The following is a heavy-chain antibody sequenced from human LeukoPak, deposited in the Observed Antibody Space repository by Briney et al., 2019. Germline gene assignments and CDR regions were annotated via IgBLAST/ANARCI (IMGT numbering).Heavy chain of an antibody. CDR3: ARRYCSGGSWCYFDY. V-gene: IGHV1-18*01. J-gene: IGHJ4*02. Sequence: ASVKVSCKASGYTFTSYGISWVRQAPGQGLEWMGWISAYNGNTNYAQKLQGRVTMTTDTSTSTAYMELRSLRSDDTAVYYCARRYCSGGSWCYFDYRGQGTLVTVSS. CDR2: ISAYNGNT. CDR1: GYTFTSYG. D-gene: IGHD2-15*01.